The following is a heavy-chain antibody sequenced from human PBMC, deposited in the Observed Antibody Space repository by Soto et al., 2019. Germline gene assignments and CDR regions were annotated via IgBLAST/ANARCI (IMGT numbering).Heavy chain of an antibody. J-gene: IGHJ5*02. CDR2: IEQNGSEK. CDR3: ARSIAARLNWFDP. CDR1: GFTFSSYA. D-gene: IGHD6-6*01. Sequence: GGSLRLSCAASGFTFSSYAMSWVRQAPGQGLVWVANIEQNGSEKYYVDSVKGRFTISRDNAKNSLYLQMNSLRAEDTAVYYCARSIAARLNWFDPWGQGTLVTVSS. V-gene: IGHV3-7*01.